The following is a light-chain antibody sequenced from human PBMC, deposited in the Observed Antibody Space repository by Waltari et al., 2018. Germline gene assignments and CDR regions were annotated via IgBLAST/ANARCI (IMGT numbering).Light chain of an antibody. CDR3: QQHDHLPFT. V-gene: IGKV1-33*01. CDR1: QDIANS. CDR2: DAS. Sequence: DIQMTQSPSSLSASVVDGVTITCQASQDIANSLNWYQQKPGKAPKLQDYDASNLHSGVPSRFSGSGSGTHFTFTITGLQPEDIATYYCQQHDHLPFTFGPGTKVDIK. J-gene: IGKJ3*01.